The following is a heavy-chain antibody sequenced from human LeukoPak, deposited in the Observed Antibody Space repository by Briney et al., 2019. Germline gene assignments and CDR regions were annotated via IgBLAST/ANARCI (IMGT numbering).Heavy chain of an antibody. CDR3: ARENFRYDD. J-gene: IGHJ4*02. D-gene: IGHD3-22*01. CDR2: IGPRNGVT. V-gene: IGHV1-2*02. Sequence: ASVKVSCKTCGYTFTNYYLHWVRQAPGQGLEWVGWIGPRNGVTKYAEKFQGRVTMTGDTSITTAYMEMTSLTSDDTAVYYCARENFRYDDWGQGTLVTVSS. CDR1: GYTFTNYY.